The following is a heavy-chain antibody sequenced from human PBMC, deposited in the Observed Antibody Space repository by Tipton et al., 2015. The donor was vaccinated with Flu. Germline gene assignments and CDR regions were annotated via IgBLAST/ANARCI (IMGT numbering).Heavy chain of an antibody. CDR3: ARGSGSGTFVIFDF. V-gene: IGHV4-4*07. CDR1: GGSLSSFY. D-gene: IGHD3-10*01. CDR2: VYSSGTT. J-gene: IGHJ5*01. Sequence: TLSLTCTVSGGSLSSFYWTWIGQSAGKGLEWIGRVYSSGTTNFNPSLKSRLTMSLDASKNQFSLTLNSVTAADTAVYYCARGSGSGTFVIFDFWGQGTLVTVSS.